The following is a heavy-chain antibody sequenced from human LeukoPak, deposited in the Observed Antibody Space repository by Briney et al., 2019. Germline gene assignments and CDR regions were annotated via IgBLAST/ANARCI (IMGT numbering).Heavy chain of an antibody. CDR1: GYSISSGYY. CDR3: ARDSGSYFQGKKFDY. Sequence: PSETLSLTCAVSGYSISSGYYWGWIRPPPGKGLEWIGSLFHSGTTYYNPSLGSRVTISIDTSKNQFSLKLTSVTAADTAIYYCARDSGSYFQGKKFDYWGQGTLVTVSS. J-gene: IGHJ4*02. CDR2: LFHSGTT. V-gene: IGHV4-38-2*02. D-gene: IGHD1-26*01.